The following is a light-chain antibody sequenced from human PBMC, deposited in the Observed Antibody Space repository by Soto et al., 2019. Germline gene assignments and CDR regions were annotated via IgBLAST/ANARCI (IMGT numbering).Light chain of an antibody. CDR2: KAS. J-gene: IGKJ5*01. CDR3: QQYDNWPPIT. V-gene: IGKV1-5*03. Sequence: DIQMTQSPFTLSGSVGDRVTITCRASQTISSRLAWYQQKPGKAPKLLIYKASTLKSGVPSRFSGGGSGTEFTLTIHSLQSDDFAVYYCQQYDNWPPITFGQGTRLEIK. CDR1: QTISSR.